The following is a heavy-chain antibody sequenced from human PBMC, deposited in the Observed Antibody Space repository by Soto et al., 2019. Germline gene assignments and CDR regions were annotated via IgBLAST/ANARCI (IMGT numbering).Heavy chain of an antibody. D-gene: IGHD2-2*01. Sequence: EVQLLESGGGLVQPGGSLRLSCAASGFTFSSYAMSWVRQAPGKGLEWVSAISGSRGSTYYADSVKGRFTISRDNSKNTLYLQMNSLRAEDTAVYYCAKPRDIVVVPAATPRGAFDIWGQGTMVTVSS. CDR3: AKPRDIVVVPAATPRGAFDI. CDR2: ISGSRGST. V-gene: IGHV3-23*01. CDR1: GFTFSSYA. J-gene: IGHJ3*02.